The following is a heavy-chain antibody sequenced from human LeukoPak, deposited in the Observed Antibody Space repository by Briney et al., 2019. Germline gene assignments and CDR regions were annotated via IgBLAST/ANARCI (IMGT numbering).Heavy chain of an antibody. V-gene: IGHV4-59*01. CDR3: AGVSGSGSYPLDY. CDR2: IYYSGST. J-gene: IGHJ4*02. Sequence: SETLSLTCTVSGGSISSYYWSWIRQPPGKGLEWIGYIYYSGSTNYNPSLKSRVTISVDTSKNQFSLKLSSVTAADTAVYYCAGVSGSGSYPLDYWGQGTLVTVSS. CDR1: GGSISSYY. D-gene: IGHD3-10*01.